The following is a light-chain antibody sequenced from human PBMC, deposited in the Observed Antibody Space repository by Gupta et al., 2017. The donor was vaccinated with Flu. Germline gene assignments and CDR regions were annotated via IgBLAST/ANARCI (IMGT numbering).Light chain of an antibody. CDR1: QSVSSK. J-gene: IGKJ1*01. CDR2: GAS. CDR3: QQYNNWPRT. Sequence: EIVMTQSPATLSVSPGERATFSCRASQSVSSKLAWYQQKPGHAPRLLIYGASNRATGIPARFSGSGSGTEFTLTISSLQAEDFAVYYCQQYNNWPRTFGQGTKVEIK. V-gene: IGKV3-15*01.